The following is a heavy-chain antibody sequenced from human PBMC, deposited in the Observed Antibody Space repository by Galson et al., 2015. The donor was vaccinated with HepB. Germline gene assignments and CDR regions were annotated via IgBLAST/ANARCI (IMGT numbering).Heavy chain of an antibody. D-gene: IGHD2-2*01. CDR1: GYTFTSYD. V-gene: IGHV1-2*02. CDR2: INPNSGRT. Sequence: SVKVSCKASGYTFTSYDINWVRQATGQGLEWMGWINPNSGRTNYAPNLQDRVTMSRDTSINTVYMDLSSLRSDDSAIYFCARAVVPAAPSDSWGQGTLVTVSS. CDR3: ARAVVPAAPSDS. J-gene: IGHJ5*01.